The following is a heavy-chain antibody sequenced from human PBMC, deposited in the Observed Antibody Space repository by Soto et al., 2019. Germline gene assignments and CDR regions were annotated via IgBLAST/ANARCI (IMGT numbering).Heavy chain of an antibody. D-gene: IGHD5-12*01. J-gene: IGHJ4*02. CDR1: GGSISSGGYY. Sequence: SETLSLTCTVSGGSISSGGYYWSWIRQHPGKGLEWIGYIYYSGSTYYNPSLKSRVTISVDTSKNQFSLKLSSVTAADTAVYYCARGRDRGYDSVYWGQGTLVTVSS. CDR2: IYYSGST. CDR3: ARGRDRGYDSVY. V-gene: IGHV4-31*03.